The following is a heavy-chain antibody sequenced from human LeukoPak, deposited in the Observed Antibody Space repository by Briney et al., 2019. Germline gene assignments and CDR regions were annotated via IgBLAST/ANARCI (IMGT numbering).Heavy chain of an antibody. Sequence: PSETLSLTCTVSDGSISSGYYWGWIRQPPGKGLKWIGSISHSGSTYYNPSLKSRVTISVDTSKNQFSLKLSSLTAADTAVYCCARLRRSRLAEFDYWGQGTLVTVSS. D-gene: IGHD3-3*02. J-gene: IGHJ4*02. CDR3: ARLRRSRLAEFDY. CDR1: DGSISSGYY. CDR2: ISHSGST. V-gene: IGHV4-38-2*02.